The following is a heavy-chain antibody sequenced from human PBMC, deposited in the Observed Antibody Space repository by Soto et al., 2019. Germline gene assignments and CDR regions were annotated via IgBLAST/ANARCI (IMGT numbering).Heavy chain of an antibody. CDR3: ARDQVVAANVPFDY. J-gene: IGHJ4*02. CDR1: GFTFSTYS. D-gene: IGHD2-15*01. Sequence: PGGSLRLSCAASGFTFSTYSMNWVRQAPGKGLEWVSSISSSSTYIYYADSVKGRFTISRDNAKNSLYLQMNSLRAEDTAVYYCARDQVVAANVPFDYWGQGTLVTVSS. V-gene: IGHV3-21*01. CDR2: ISSSSTYI.